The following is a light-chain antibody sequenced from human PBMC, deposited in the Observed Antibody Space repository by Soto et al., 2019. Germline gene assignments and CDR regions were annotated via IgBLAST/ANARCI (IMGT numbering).Light chain of an antibody. V-gene: IGKV1-39*01. CDR3: QQSYSTPRWT. CDR2: AAS. CDR1: QSISSY. J-gene: IGKJ1*01. Sequence: DIQLTQSPSFLSASVGDRVTITCRASQSISSYLNWYQQKPGKAPKLLIYAASSLQSGVPSRFSGSGSGTDFTLTISSLQPEDFATYYGQQSYSTPRWTFGQGTKVDIK.